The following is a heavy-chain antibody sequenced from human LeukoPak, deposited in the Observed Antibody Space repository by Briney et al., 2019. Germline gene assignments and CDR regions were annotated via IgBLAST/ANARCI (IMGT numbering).Heavy chain of an antibody. CDR2: IYYSGST. Sequence: SETLSLTCTVSGGSISSSSYYWGWIRQPPGKGLEWIGSIYYSGSTYYNPSLKSRVTISVDTSKNQFSLKLSSETAADTAVYYCARRTRDDYYDSSGYTRDYWGQGTLVTVSS. D-gene: IGHD3-22*01. V-gene: IGHV4-39*01. CDR3: ARRTRDDYYDSSGYTRDY. J-gene: IGHJ4*02. CDR1: GGSISSSSYY.